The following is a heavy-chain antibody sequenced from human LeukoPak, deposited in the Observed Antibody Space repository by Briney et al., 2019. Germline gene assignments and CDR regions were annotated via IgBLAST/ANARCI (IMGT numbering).Heavy chain of an antibody. CDR3: AKDYGAVKLWVYY. CDR2: INPNSGGT. CDR1: GYTFTGYY. V-gene: IGHV1-2*02. Sequence: GASVKVSCKASGYTFTGYYMHWVRQAPGQGLEWMGWINPNSGGTNYAQKFQGRVTMTRDTSISTAYMELSRLRSDDTAGYYCAKDYGAVKLWVYYWGQGTLVTVSS. J-gene: IGHJ4*02. D-gene: IGHD5-18*01.